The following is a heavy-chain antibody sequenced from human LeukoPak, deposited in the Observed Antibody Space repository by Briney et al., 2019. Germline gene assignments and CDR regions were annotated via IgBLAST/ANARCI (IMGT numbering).Heavy chain of an antibody. Sequence: PGRSLRLSCAASGFTFSSYGMHWVRQAPGKGLEWVAGIWYDGSNKYYADSVKGRFTISRDNSKNTLYLQMNSLRAEDTAVYYCAKDSRLQLWDYFDYWGQGTLVTVSS. J-gene: IGHJ4*02. D-gene: IGHD5-18*01. V-gene: IGHV3-33*06. CDR1: GFTFSSYG. CDR3: AKDSRLQLWDYFDY. CDR2: IWYDGSNK.